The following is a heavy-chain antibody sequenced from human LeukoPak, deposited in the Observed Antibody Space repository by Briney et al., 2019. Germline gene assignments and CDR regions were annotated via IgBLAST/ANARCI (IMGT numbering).Heavy chain of an antibody. CDR1: GGTFSSYA. D-gene: IGHD4-23*01. J-gene: IGHJ4*02. V-gene: IGHV1-69*05. Sequence: SVKVSCKASGGTFSSYAISWVRQAPGQGLEWMGTIIPIFGTANYAQKFQGRVTITTDESTSTAYMELSSLRSEDTAVYYCARDHDYGGNLDYWGRGTPVTVSS. CDR3: ARDHDYGGNLDY. CDR2: IIPIFGTA.